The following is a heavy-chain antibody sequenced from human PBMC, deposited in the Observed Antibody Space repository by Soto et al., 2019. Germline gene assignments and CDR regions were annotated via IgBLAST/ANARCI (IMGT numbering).Heavy chain of an antibody. CDR2: IFYTGTT. V-gene: IGHV4-39*01. Sequence: SETLSLTCSVSGGSVSYNSYYWGWIRQPPGKGLEWVGGIFYTGTTYYNPSLKDRLSISVDTSKNSFSLNLTSVTTADTAVYFCARLVVVAPVANVWGQGALVTVSS. CDR1: GGSVSYNSYY. D-gene: IGHD2-21*01. J-gene: IGHJ4*02. CDR3: ARLVVVAPVANV.